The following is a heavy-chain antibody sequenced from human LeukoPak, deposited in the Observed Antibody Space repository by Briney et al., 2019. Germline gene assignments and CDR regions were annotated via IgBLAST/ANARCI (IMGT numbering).Heavy chain of an antibody. CDR3: ATVRVRYSYHPEFDY. Sequence: VASVKVSCKVSGYTLTVLSMHWVRQAPGKGLEWMGGFDPEDGETIYAQKFQGRVTMTEDTSTDTAYMELSSLRSEDTAVYYCATVRVRYSYHPEFDYWGQGTLVTVSS. J-gene: IGHJ4*02. D-gene: IGHD5-18*01. CDR2: FDPEDGET. CDR1: GYTLTVLS. V-gene: IGHV1-24*01.